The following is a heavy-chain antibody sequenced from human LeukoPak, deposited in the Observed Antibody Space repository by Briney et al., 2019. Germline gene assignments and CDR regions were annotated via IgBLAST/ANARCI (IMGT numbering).Heavy chain of an antibody. Sequence: SETLSLTCAVYGGSFSCYYWSWIRQPPGKGLEWIGEINHSGRTNFNPSLKSRVTISVDTSKNQFSLKMTSLTAADTAVYHCARAPSGEVESATRGDYFDYWGQGTLVTVPS. J-gene: IGHJ4*02. D-gene: IGHD7-27*01. V-gene: IGHV4-34*01. CDR2: INHSGRT. CDR1: GGSFSCYY. CDR3: ARAPSGEVESATRGDYFDY.